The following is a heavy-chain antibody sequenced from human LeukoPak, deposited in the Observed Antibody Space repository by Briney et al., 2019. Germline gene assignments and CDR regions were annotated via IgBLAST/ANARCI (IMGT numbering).Heavy chain of an antibody. CDR1: GYTFTSYA. D-gene: IGHD3-3*01. V-gene: IGHV1-69*13. CDR3: ARERDFGVANYYMDV. Sequence: EASVKVSCKASGYTFTSYAISWVRQAPGQGLEWMGGIIPIFGTANYAQKFQGRVTITADESTSTAYMELSSLRSEDTAVYYCARERDFGVANYYMDVWGKGTTVTVSS. CDR2: IIPIFGTA. J-gene: IGHJ6*03.